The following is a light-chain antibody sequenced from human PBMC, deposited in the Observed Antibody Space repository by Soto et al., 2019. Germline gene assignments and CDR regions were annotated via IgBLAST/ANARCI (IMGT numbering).Light chain of an antibody. J-gene: IGLJ2*01. CDR3: AAWDDSLNGVV. CDR1: SSNIGSNT. Sequence: QSVLTQPPSASGTPGQRVTISCSGSSSNIGSNTVNWYQQLPRTAPKLLIYSNNQRPPGVPDRLSGSKSGASASLAISGLQSEDEADYYCAAWDDSLNGVVFGGGTKLTVL. CDR2: SNN. V-gene: IGLV1-44*01.